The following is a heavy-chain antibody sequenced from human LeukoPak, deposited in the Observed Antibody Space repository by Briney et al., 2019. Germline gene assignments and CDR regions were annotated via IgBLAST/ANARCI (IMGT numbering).Heavy chain of an antibody. CDR1: GFTFSSYA. CDR2: IWYDGSNK. Sequence: GGSLRLSCAASGFTFSSYAMHWVRQAPGKGLEWVAVIWYDGSNKYYADSVKGRFTISRDNSKNTLYLQVNGLRAADTAVYFCAKDVQSWPTYFDYWGQGTLVTVSS. V-gene: IGHV3-33*06. J-gene: IGHJ4*02. D-gene: IGHD1-1*01. CDR3: AKDVQSWPTYFDY.